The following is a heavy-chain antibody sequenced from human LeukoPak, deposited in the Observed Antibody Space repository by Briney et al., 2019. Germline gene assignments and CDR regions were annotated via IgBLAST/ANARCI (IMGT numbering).Heavy chain of an antibody. Sequence: ASVKVSCKASGYTFTSYGISWVRQAPGQGLEWIGWISAYNGNTNYAQKLQGRVTMTTDTSTSTAYMELRSLRSDDTAVYYCAREEGDIVVVGPSGYYGMDVWGQGTTVTVSS. CDR2: ISAYNGNT. V-gene: IGHV1-18*01. CDR1: GYTFTSYG. CDR3: AREEGDIVVVGPSGYYGMDV. D-gene: IGHD2-15*01. J-gene: IGHJ6*02.